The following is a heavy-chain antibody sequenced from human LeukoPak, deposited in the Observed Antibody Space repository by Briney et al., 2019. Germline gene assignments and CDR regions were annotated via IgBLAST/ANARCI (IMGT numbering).Heavy chain of an antibody. Sequence: PGGSLRLSCAASGFIFGKYWMSWVRQAPGEGLEWVANIKLDGSEKNYVDSVKGRFTISRDNTKNSLYLQMNSLRAEDTAVFYCARDQYDTWSRRGNFDSWGQGTLVTVSS. CDR2: IKLDGSEK. CDR1: GFIFGKYW. CDR3: ARDQYDTWSRRGNFDS. J-gene: IGHJ4*02. V-gene: IGHV3-7*03. D-gene: IGHD3-3*01.